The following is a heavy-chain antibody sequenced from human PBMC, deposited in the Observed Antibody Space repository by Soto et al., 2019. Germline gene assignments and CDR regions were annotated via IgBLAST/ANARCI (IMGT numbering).Heavy chain of an antibody. Sequence: SETLSLTCTVSGGSISSGGYEWSGIRQHPGKGLEWIGYIYYSGSTYYNPSLKSRVTISVDTSKNQFSLKLSSVTAADTAVYYCAREGIVVCSSTSCPLSDWFDPWGQGTLVTVSS. J-gene: IGHJ5*02. D-gene: IGHD2-2*01. CDR2: IYYSGST. CDR1: GGSISSGGYE. CDR3: AREGIVVCSSTSCPLSDWFDP. V-gene: IGHV4-31*03.